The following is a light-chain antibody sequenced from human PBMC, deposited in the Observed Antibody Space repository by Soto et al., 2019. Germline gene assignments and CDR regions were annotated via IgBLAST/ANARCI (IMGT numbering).Light chain of an antibody. V-gene: IGKV3-15*01. CDR3: QQRSNWPIT. CDR2: GAS. Sequence: EILMTPSPAPLSVSPGERATLSCRARQSVGTNVAWYQQKPGQAPSLLIFGASARATGIPARFSGSGSGTEFTLTISSLEPEDFAVYYCQQRSNWPITFGQGTRLEIK. CDR1: QSVGTN. J-gene: IGKJ5*01.